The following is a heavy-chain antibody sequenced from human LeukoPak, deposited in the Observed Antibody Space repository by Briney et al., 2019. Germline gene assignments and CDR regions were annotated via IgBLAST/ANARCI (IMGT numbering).Heavy chain of an antibody. D-gene: IGHD3-22*01. V-gene: IGHV3-30*18. CDR3: AKDYDSSGWAAFDI. CDR2: ISYDGSNK. Sequence: SGGSLRLSCAASGFTFNSFGMHWVRQAPGKGLEWVAVISYDGSNKYFADSVKGRFTISRDNSKDTLYLQMNSLRAEDTAVYYCAKDYDSSGWAAFDIWGQGTMVTVSS. CDR1: GFTFNSFG. J-gene: IGHJ3*02.